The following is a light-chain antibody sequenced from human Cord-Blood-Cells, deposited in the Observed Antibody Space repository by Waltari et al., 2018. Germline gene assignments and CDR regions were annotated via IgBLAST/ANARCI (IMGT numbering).Light chain of an antibody. CDR1: SSDVGGYNL. J-gene: IGLJ2*01. CDR3: CSYAGSVV. Sequence: QSALTQPASVSGSPGQSITISCTGTSSDVGGYNLFSWYQQHPGKAPKLMIYEGSKRPSGVSNRFSGSKSGNTASLTISGLQAEDEADYYCCSYAGSVVFGGGTKLTVL. CDR2: EGS. V-gene: IGLV2-23*01.